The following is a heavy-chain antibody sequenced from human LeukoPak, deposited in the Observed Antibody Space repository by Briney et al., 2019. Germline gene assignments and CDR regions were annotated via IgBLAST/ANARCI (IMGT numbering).Heavy chain of an antibody. D-gene: IGHD5-12*01. CDR1: GFSFSGYW. CDR3: ARCVKYSSGYDWGVDY. Sequence: PGGSLRLSRAASGFSFSGYWMHWVRQAPGKGLEWVSRISRDGSDTDYADSVKGRFTISQDNAKNTLYLQLNRMSGEGTAEYYCARCVKYSSGYDWGVDYWGQGTLVTVSS. V-gene: IGHV3-74*01. CDR2: ISRDGSDT. J-gene: IGHJ4*02.